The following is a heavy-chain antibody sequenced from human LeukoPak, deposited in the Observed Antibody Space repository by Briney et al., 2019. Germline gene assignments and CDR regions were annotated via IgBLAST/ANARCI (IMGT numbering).Heavy chain of an antibody. CDR1: GYTFTSYD. D-gene: IGHD3-10*01. CDR3: ASNPPGFGNYYFYMDV. CDR2: MNPNSGNT. J-gene: IGHJ6*03. V-gene: IGHV1-8*01. Sequence: ASVKVSCKASGYTFTSYDINWVRQATGQGLEWMGWMNPNSGNTGYAQKFQGRVTMTRDTSISTVYMELSGLRSDDTAVYYCASNPPGFGNYYFYMDVWGKGTTVTVSS.